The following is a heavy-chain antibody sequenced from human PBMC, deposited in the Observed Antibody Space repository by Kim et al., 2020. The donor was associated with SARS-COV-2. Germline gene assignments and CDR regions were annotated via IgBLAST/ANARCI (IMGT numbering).Heavy chain of an antibody. V-gene: IGHV3-30*04. CDR3: ARTPVYYYDSSGYGGYFDD. CDR1: GFTFSCYA. J-gene: IGHJ4*02. Sequence: GGSLRLSCAASGFTFSCYAMHWVRQAPGKGLEWVAVISYDGSNKYYADSVKGRFTISRDNSKNTLYLQMNSLGAEDTAVYYCARTPVYYYDSSGYGGYFDDWGQATLVTVSS. D-gene: IGHD3-22*01. CDR2: ISYDGSNK.